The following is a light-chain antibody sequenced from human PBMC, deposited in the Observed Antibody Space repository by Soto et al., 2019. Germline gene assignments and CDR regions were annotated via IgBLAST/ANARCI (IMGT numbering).Light chain of an antibody. V-gene: IGKV1-39*01. J-gene: IGKJ1*01. CDR2: AAS. Sequence: KSQSPSSLSASVGDRVTITCRASQSISSYLNWYQQKPGKAPKLLIYAASSLQSGVPSRFSASGSGTDFTLTISSLQPEDFATYYCQQSYSTPWTFGQGTQVDSK. CDR3: QQSYSTPWT. CDR1: QSISSY.